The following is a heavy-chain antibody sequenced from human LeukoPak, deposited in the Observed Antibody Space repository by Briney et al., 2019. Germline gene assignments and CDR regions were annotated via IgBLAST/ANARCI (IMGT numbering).Heavy chain of an antibody. V-gene: IGHV1-2*02. CDR3: ARGSYYYGSGSYYAQNDY. Sequence: GASVKVSCKASGYTFTGYYMHWVRQAPGQGLEWMGWINPNSGGTNYAQKFQGRVILTRDTSISTAYMELSRLRSDDTAIYYCARGSYYYGSGSYYAQNDYWGQGTLVTVSS. CDR1: GYTFTGYY. J-gene: IGHJ4*02. D-gene: IGHD3-10*01. CDR2: INPNSGGT.